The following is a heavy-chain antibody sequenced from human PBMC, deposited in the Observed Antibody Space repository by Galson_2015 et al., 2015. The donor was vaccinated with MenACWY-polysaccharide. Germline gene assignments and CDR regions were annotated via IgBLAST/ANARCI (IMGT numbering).Heavy chain of an antibody. CDR3: ARDEDWDFGY. D-gene: IGHD3/OR15-3a*01. V-gene: IGHV6-1*01. CDR1: GDSVSSNSAA. CDR2: TYYRSKWYN. Sequence: CAISGDSVSSNSAAWNWIRQSPSRGLEWLGRTYYRSKWYNDYAVSVISRITINGDTSKNQFSLHLNSATPEDTGVYYCARDEDWDFGYWGQGTLVTVSS. J-gene: IGHJ4*02.